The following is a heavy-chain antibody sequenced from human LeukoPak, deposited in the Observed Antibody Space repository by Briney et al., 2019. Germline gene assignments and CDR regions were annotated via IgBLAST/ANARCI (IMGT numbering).Heavy chain of an antibody. CDR1: GGSISSYY. CDR2: IYTSGSP. V-gene: IGHV4-4*07. D-gene: IGHD3-10*01. CDR3: ARATTFYGSGMDYFDY. Sequence: SETLSLTCTVSGGSISSYYWSWIRHPAGKGREWIGRIYTSGSPNYNPSLKSRVPMSVDTSKNQFSLKLSSVTAADTAVYYCARATTFYGSGMDYFDYWGQGTLVTVSS. J-gene: IGHJ4*02.